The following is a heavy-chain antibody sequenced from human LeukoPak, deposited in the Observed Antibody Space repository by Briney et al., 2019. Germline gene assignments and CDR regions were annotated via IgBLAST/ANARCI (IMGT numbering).Heavy chain of an antibody. D-gene: IGHD5-12*01. Sequence: ASVKVSCKASGYTFTDYYIHWVRQAPGQGLEWMGWINPKSDGTDYAQKFQGRVTMTRDTSISTAYMELSRLRSDDTAVYYCARGVATNYYYYMDVWGKGTTVTISS. V-gene: IGHV1-2*02. CDR1: GYTFTDYY. CDR2: INPKSDGT. CDR3: ARGVATNYYYYMDV. J-gene: IGHJ6*03.